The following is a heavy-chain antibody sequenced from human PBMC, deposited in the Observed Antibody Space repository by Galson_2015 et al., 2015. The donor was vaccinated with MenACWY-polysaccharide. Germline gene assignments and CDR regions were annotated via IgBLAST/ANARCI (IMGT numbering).Heavy chain of an antibody. Sequence: SLRLSCADSGFTFSNYLMTWVRQAPGKGLEWVASIKRDGSDTYYVDSVKGRFTISRDNAKNSLYLEMNSLRVEDTAVNYCARGHLWLGTWGQGTLVTVSS. CDR3: ARGHLWLGT. V-gene: IGHV3-7*01. J-gene: IGHJ4*02. CDR1: GFTFSNYL. D-gene: IGHD3-10*01. CDR2: IKRDGSDT.